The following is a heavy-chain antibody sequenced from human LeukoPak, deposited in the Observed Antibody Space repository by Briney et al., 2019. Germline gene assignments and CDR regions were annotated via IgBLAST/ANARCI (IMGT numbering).Heavy chain of an antibody. CDR3: ARDLSGGKLRYFDWLPPDY. V-gene: IGHV3-23*01. J-gene: IGHJ4*02. CDR1: GFTFSNYA. D-gene: IGHD3-9*01. CDR2: FSPSGGGT. Sequence: GGSLRLSCAASGFTFSNYAMSWVRQAPGKGLEWVSAFSPSGGGTYYADSVKGRFTISRDNSKNTLYLQMNSLRAEDTAVYYCARDLSGGKLRYFDWLPPDYWGQGTLVTVSS.